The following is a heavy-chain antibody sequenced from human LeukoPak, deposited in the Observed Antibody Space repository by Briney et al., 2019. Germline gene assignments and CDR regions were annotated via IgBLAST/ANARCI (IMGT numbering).Heavy chain of an antibody. CDR2: INPNSGDT. D-gene: IGHD3-16*01. CDR3: ATFAQDWGTFHY. Sequence: ASVKVSCKTSGYTFTAYYMHWVRQAPGQGLEGMGWINPNSGDTNYVKKFQGRVTMTRDTSISTASMELSELKSDDTAVYYCATFAQDWGTFHYWGQGTLVTVSS. J-gene: IGHJ4*02. CDR1: GYTFTAYY. V-gene: IGHV1-2*02.